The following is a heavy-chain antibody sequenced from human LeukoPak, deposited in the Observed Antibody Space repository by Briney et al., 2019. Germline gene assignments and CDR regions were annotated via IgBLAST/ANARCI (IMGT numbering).Heavy chain of an antibody. CDR3: VKDLNGTWSFDY. Sequence: GGSLRLSCSASVFTFCAYFMHCVREAPGEGLQYVSSISSNEYDTYYADSVKGIFTISRDNSKNTLFLQMNNLRPEDTAVYYCVKDLNGTWSFDYWGQGTLVTVSS. CDR1: VFTFCAYF. D-gene: IGHD2-8*01. V-gene: IGHV3-64D*06. CDR2: ISSNEYDT. J-gene: IGHJ4*02.